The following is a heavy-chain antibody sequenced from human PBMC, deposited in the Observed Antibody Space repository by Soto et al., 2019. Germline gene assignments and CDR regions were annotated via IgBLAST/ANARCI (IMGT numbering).Heavy chain of an antibody. Sequence: QVQLQESGPGLVKPSETLSLTCTVSGGSVSSGSYYWSWIRQPPGKGLEWIGYIDYSGSTNYKPSRESRVTISVDTSKTRFSLKLSSVTAAATALYYCARQWELRYFDYWGQGTLVTVSS. D-gene: IGHD1-26*01. CDR1: GGSVSSGSYY. CDR2: IDYSGST. J-gene: IGHJ4*02. CDR3: ARQWELRYFDY. V-gene: IGHV4-61*01.